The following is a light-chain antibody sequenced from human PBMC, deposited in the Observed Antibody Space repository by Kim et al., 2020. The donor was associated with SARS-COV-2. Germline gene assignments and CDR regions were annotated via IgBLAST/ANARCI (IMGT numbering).Light chain of an antibody. CDR1: SSTIGAGYD. V-gene: IGLV1-40*01. CDR3: QSYDSMSGSRV. Sequence: QLVLTQPPSVSGAPGQRVTISCTGSSSTIGAGYDVHWYQQLPGAAPKLLIYGNTNRPSGVPDRFSGSKSGTSASLAVTGLQAEDEADYFCQSYDSMSGSRVFGGGTQLTVL. J-gene: IGLJ2*01. CDR2: GNT.